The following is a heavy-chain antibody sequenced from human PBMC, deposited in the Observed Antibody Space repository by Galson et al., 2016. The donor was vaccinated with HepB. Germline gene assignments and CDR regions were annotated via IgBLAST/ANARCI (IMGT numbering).Heavy chain of an antibody. CDR2: IIPNSGRG. CDR3: AGARYERAGTPFWGSQPNRYYFYSGMGL. J-gene: IGHJ6*02. CDR1: GGFFNSHA. D-gene: IGHD3-16*01. V-gene: IGHV1-69*06. Sequence: SVKVSCKASGGFFNSHAITWVRQSPGQGLEWMGGIIPNSGRGHVAQQFQGRVSITADSASNTVYMDLTSLRYEDTAVYYCAGARYERAGTPFWGSQPNRYYFYSGMGLWGQGTTVIVSS.